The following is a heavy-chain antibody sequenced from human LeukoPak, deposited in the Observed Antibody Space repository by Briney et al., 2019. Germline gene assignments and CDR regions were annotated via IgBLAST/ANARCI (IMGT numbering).Heavy chain of an antibody. CDR3: SRALVVPAARVHDAFDI. CDR1: GGSISSSSYY. D-gene: IGHD2-2*01. V-gene: IGHV4-39*07. CDR2: IYYSGST. J-gene: IGHJ3*02. Sequence: PSETLSLTCTVSGGSISSSSYYWGWIRQPPGKGLEWIGSIYYSGSTYYNPSLKSRVTISVDTSKNQFSLKLSSVTAADTAVYYCSRALVVPAARVHDAFDIWGQGTMVTVSS.